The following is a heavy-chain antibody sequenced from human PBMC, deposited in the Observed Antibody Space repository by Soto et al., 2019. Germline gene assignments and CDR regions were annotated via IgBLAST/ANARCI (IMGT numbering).Heavy chain of an antibody. D-gene: IGHD3-16*01. CDR1: GTIFSSYT. J-gene: IGHJ6*02. Sequence: QVQLVQSGAEVKKPGSSVRVSCKASGTIFSSYTISWVRQAPGQGLEWMGRIIPILGETNSAQKFQDGVTLTADKSTNTSSMELNSLRLEDTAVYYCARGLGGRMDDWGQGTTVTVSS. CDR3: ARGLGGRMDD. V-gene: IGHV1-69*08. CDR2: IIPILGET.